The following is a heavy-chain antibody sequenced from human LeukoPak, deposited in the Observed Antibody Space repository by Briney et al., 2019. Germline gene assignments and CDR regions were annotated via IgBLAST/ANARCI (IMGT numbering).Heavy chain of an antibody. D-gene: IGHD6-25*01. J-gene: IGHJ3*02. CDR1: GGSISSSSYY. CDR2: IYYSGYT. Sequence: PSETLPLTCTVSGGSISSSSYYWGWIRQPPGKGLEWIGTIYYSGYTYYNPSLKSRVTISVDTSKNQFSLKLSSVTAADTAVYYCAREGTSGRAFDIWGQGTMVTVSS. V-gene: IGHV4-39*07. CDR3: AREGTSGRAFDI.